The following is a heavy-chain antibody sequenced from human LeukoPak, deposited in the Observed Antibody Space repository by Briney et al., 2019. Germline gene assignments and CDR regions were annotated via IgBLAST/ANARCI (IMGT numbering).Heavy chain of an antibody. J-gene: IGHJ5*02. V-gene: IGHV1-8*01. CDR1: GYTFTSYD. D-gene: IGHD5-12*01. CDR2: MNPNSGNT. Sequence: ASVKVSCKASGYTFTSYDINWVRQATGQGLEWMGWMNPNSGNTGYAQKFQGRVTMTRNTSISTAYMELSSLRSEDTAVYYCAGGGGYDLGVPHSWFDPWGQGTLVTVSS. CDR3: AGGGGYDLGVPHSWFDP.